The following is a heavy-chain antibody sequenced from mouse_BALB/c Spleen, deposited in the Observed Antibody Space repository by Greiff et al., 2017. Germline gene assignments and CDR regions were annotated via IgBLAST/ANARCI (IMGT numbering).Heavy chain of an antibody. D-gene: IGHD2-4*01. CDR1: GYSITSGYY. CDR2: ISYDGSN. Sequence: EVQVVESGPGLVKPSQSLSLTCSVTGYSITSGYYWNWIRQFPGNKLEWMGYISYDGSNNYNPSLKNRISITRDTSKNQFFLKLNSVTTEDTATYYCARDDDYDGDFDVWGAGTTVTVSS. V-gene: IGHV3-6*02. J-gene: IGHJ1*01. CDR3: ARDDDYDGDFDV.